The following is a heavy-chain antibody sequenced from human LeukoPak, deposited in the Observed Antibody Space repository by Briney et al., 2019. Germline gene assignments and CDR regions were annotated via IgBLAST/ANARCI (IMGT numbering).Heavy chain of an antibody. CDR2: IYPGDSVT. CDR3: ARAPSFHYCSGGSCYFH. D-gene: IGHD2-15*01. CDR1: GYSFTSYW. Sequence: TAGESLKISCKGSGYSFTSYWIGWVRQMPGKGLEWMGIIYPGDSVTRYSPSFQGQVTISADKSISTAYLQWSSLKASDTAMYYCARAPSFHYCSGGSCYFHWGQGTLVTVSS. J-gene: IGHJ4*02. V-gene: IGHV5-51*01.